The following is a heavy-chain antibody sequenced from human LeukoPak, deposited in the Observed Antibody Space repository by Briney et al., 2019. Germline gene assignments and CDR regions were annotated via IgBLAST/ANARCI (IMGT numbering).Heavy chain of an antibody. V-gene: IGHV4-31*03. CDR3: ARNTMIETDRAFDI. J-gene: IGHJ3*02. D-gene: IGHD3-22*01. CDR1: GGSISSGGYY. Sequence: SETLSLTCTVSGGSISSGGYYWSWIRQHPGKGLEWIGYIYYSGSTYYNPSLKSRVTISVDTSKNQFSLKLSSVTAADTAVYYCARNTMIETDRAFDIWGQGTMVTVSS. CDR2: IYYSGST.